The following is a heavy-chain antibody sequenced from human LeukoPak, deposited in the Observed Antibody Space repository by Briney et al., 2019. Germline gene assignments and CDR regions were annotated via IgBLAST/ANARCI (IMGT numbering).Heavy chain of an antibody. Sequence: SETLSLTCTASGGSISSSTYYWGWIRQPPGKGLEWIGTIFYSGSTYYNPSLKSRLTISVDTSKNQYSLRLSSVTAADTAVYYCARHLRPYFDYWGQGTLVTVSS. D-gene: IGHD3-3*01. J-gene: IGHJ4*02. V-gene: IGHV4-39*01. CDR2: IFYSGST. CDR1: GGSISSSTYY. CDR3: ARHLRPYFDY.